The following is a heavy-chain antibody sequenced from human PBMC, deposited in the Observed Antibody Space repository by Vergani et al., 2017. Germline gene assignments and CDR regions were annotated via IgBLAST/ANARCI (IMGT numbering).Heavy chain of an antibody. V-gene: IGHV3-21*01. CDR2: ISSSSSYI. J-gene: IGHJ6*02. D-gene: IGHD3-16*02. CDR1: GFTFSSYS. Sequence: VQLVQSGAEVKKPGSSVKVSCKASGFTFSSYSMNWVRQAPGKGLEWVSSISSSSSYIYYADSVKGRFTISRDNAKNSLYLQMNSLRAEDTAVYYCAREGGVDYVWGSYRYYYYYGMDVWGQGTTVTVSS. CDR3: AREGGVDYVWGSYRYYYYYGMDV.